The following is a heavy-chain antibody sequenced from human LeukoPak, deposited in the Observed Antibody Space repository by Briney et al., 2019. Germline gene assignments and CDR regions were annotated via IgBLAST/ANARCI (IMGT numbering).Heavy chain of an antibody. CDR2: VYYSGST. CDR3: ARHAYCGGDCFGGAFEI. D-gene: IGHD2-21*02. CDR1: GGSISYYY. Sequence: SETLSLTCTVSGGSISYYYWSWIRQPPGKGLEWIGYVYYSGSTSYNPSLKSRVTISLDPSKHQFSLKLNSVTAADTAVYYCARHAYCGGDCFGGAFEIWGQGTMVTVSS. J-gene: IGHJ3*02. V-gene: IGHV4-59*08.